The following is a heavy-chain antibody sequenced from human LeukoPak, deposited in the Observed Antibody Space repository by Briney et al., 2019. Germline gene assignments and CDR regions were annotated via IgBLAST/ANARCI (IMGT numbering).Heavy chain of an antibody. CDR1: GGSISSGGYS. CDR3: ARALFYGDYGSADY. Sequence: SQTLSLTCAVSGGSISSGGYSWSWIRQHPGKGLEWIGYIYYSGSTYYNPSLKSRVTISVDTSKNQFSLKLSSVTAADTAVYYCARALFYGDYGSADYWGQGTLVTVSS. J-gene: IGHJ4*02. V-gene: IGHV4-31*11. D-gene: IGHD4-17*01. CDR2: IYYSGST.